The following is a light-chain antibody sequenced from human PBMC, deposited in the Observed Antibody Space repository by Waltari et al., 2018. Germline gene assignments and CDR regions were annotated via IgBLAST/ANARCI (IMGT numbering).Light chain of an antibody. CDR2: DAS. CDR3: QQRSNWPPIT. Sequence: EIVLTQSPVTLSLAPGDRATLSCWASQSVGSSLAWYQQKPGQAPRLLRYDASNRATGVPARFNGSGSGTDFTLTIISLQSEDSAVYYCQQRSNWPPITFGQGTRLEIK. J-gene: IGKJ5*01. V-gene: IGKV3-11*01. CDR1: QSVGSS.